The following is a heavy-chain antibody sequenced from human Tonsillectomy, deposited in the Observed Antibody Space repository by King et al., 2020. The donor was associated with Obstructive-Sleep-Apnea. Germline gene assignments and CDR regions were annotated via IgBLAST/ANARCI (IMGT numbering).Heavy chain of an antibody. D-gene: IGHD3/OR15-3a*01. Sequence: VQLQESGPGLVKPSETLSLTCTVSGGSISSYYWSWIRQPPGKGLEWIGYIYYSGSTNYNPSLKSLVTISVDTSKNQFSLKLSSVTSADTAVYYCARVLMIWAGGWFDPWGQGTLVTVSS. V-gene: IGHV4-59*01. CDR2: IYYSGST. CDR3: ARVLMIWAGGWFDP. J-gene: IGHJ5*02. CDR1: GGSISSYY.